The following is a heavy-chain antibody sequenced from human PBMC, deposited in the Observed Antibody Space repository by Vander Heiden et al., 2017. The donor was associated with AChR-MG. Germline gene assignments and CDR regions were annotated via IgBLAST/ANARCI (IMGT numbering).Heavy chain of an antibody. J-gene: IGHJ4*02. CDR1: GFTFSAYV. V-gene: IGHV3-30*18. Sequence: QVQLVESGGGVVQPGRSLSLSCTASGFTFSAYVMHGVRQAPGKGLEWVALISYDGSKIHYADSVKGPFTISRDNSKNMLYLEMSSLRTEDTAVYYCAKDTQPYRENSDYFFDNWGQGTLVTVSS. CDR2: ISYDGSKI. D-gene: IGHD3-22*01. CDR3: AKDTQPYRENSDYFFDN.